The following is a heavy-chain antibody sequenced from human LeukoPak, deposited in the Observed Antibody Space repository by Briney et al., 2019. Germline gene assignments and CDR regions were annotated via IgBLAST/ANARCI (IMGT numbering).Heavy chain of an antibody. CDR3: ARGVTTTDSYEFRY. CDR2: ISGSGGST. Sequence: GGSLRLSCAASGFTFSSYAMSWVRQAPGKGLEWVSAISGSGGSTYYADSVKGRFTISRDNAKNSLYLQMNSLRAEDTAVYYCARGVTTTDSYEFRYWGQGTLVTVSS. CDR1: GFTFSSYA. V-gene: IGHV3-23*01. J-gene: IGHJ4*02. D-gene: IGHD4-17*01.